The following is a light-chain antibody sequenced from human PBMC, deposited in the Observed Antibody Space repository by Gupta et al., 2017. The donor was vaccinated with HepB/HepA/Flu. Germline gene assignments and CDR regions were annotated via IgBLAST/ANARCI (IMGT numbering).Light chain of an antibody. CDR1: SSNIGSNY. CDR3: AAWDDSLSGVV. CDR2: MNN. J-gene: IGLJ2*01. Sequence: SVLTPPPSASGTPGQRVTIPCSGISSNIGSNYVYWYQQIPATAPNLLIYMNNKRRSGVPERFSGAKYGTSATMATSGLRAEDEADYYCAAWDDSLSGVVFGGGTKLTVL. V-gene: IGLV1-47*01.